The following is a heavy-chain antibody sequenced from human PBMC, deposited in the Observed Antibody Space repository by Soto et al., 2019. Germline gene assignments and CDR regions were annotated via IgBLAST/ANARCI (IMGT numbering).Heavy chain of an antibody. CDR3: ARAMQQLVPYFDY. Sequence: QVQLVESGGGVVQPGRSLRLSCAASGFTFSSYAMHWVRQAPGKGLEWVAVISYDGSNKYYADSVKGRFTISRDNSKNTLYLQMNSLRAEDTAVYYFARAMQQLVPYFDYWGQGSLVTVSS. CDR2: ISYDGSNK. V-gene: IGHV3-30-3*01. CDR1: GFTFSSYA. D-gene: IGHD6-13*01. J-gene: IGHJ4*02.